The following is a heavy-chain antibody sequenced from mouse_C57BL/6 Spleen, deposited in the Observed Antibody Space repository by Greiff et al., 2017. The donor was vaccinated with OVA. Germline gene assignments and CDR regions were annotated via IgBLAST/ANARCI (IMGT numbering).Heavy chain of an antibody. J-gene: IGHJ3*01. Sequence: VQLQESGAELARPGASVKMSCKASGYTFTSYTMHWVKQRPGQGLEWIGYINPSSGYTKYNQKFKDKATLTADTSSSTAYMQLSSLTSEDAAVYYCARRYYDYDWFAYWGQWILVTVSA. D-gene: IGHD2-4*01. CDR3: ARRYYDYDWFAY. V-gene: IGHV1-4*01. CDR1: GYTFTSYT. CDR2: INPSSGYT.